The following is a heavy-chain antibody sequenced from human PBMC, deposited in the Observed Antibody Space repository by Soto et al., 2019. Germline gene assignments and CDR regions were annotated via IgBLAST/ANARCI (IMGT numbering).Heavy chain of an antibody. D-gene: IGHD3-22*01. CDR3: ARDHNYDSSGYFDY. J-gene: IGHJ4*02. Sequence: QVQLVESGGGVVQPGRSLRLSCAASGFTFSSYGMHWVRQAPGKGLEWVAVIWYDGSNKYYADSVKGRFTISRDNSKKTLYLQMKSLRAEDTAVYYCARDHNYDSSGYFDYWGQGTLVTVSS. CDR2: IWYDGSNK. CDR1: GFTFSSYG. V-gene: IGHV3-33*01.